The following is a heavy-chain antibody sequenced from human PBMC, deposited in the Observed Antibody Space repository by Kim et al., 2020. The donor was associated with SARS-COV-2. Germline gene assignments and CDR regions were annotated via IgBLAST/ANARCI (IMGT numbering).Heavy chain of an antibody. J-gene: IGHJ2*01. D-gene: IGHD6-6*01. Sequence: ASVKVSCKASGYTFTSYDINWVRQATGQGLEWMGWMNPNSGNTGYAQKFQGRVTMTRNTSISTAYMELSSLRSEDTAVYYCAIWYSSPLGAGWYFDLWGRGTLVTVSS. CDR1: GYTFTSYD. CDR2: MNPNSGNT. CDR3: AIWYSSPLGAGWYFDL. V-gene: IGHV1-8*01.